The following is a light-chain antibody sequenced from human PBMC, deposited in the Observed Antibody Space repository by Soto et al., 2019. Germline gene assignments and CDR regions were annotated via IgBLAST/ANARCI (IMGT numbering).Light chain of an antibody. CDR3: CSYAGSYSWV. Sequence: QSALTQPRSVSGSPGQSVTISCTGTSSDVGAYNYVSWYQHHPGKAPKVMIYDVSERPSGVPDRFSGSKSDNKASLTISGLQAEDEADYYCCSYAGSYSWVFGGGTKVTLL. CDR2: DVS. CDR1: SSDVGAYNY. J-gene: IGLJ3*02. V-gene: IGLV2-11*01.